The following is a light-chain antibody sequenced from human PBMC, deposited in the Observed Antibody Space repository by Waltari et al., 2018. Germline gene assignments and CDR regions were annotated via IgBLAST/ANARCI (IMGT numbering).Light chain of an antibody. V-gene: IGKV3-15*01. CDR3: QQYNDWPYS. CDR1: QSVHSN. CDR2: GAS. J-gene: IGKJ2*03. Sequence: EIVMTQSPATLSVSPGERATLSCRASQSVHSNLAWYQQKPGQAPRLLIYGASTRATGIPARFSGSGSRTEFTLTISSLQSEDFAVYSCQQYNDWPYSFGQGTKLEIK.